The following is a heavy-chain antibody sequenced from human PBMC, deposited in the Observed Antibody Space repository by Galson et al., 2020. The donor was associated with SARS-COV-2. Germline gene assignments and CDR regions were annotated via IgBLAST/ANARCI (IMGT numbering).Heavy chain of an antibody. CDR1: GYSVSTTNY. J-gene: IGHJ2*01. D-gene: IGHD3-22*01. V-gene: IGHV4-38-2*02. CDR3: ARQGVNMIVLVTVPGWYFDL. CDR2: VYPSGPT. Sequence: SQTLSLTCTVSGYSVSTTNYWGWVRQPPGRGLEWIGRVYPSGPTYYNPSLKSRVTISVDTSKNQFSLRLDSVTAADTALYYCARQGVNMIVLVTVPGWYFDLWGRGTLCTVSS.